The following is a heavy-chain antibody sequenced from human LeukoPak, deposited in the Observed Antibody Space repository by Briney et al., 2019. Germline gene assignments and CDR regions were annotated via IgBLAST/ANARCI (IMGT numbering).Heavy chain of an antibody. CDR3: VSRYGFGESYYFDY. CDR2: ISSNGGST. J-gene: IGHJ4*02. Sequence: PGGSLRLSCAASGFTFSSYAMSWVRQAPGKGLEWVSAISSNGGSTYYADSVKGRFTISRDNSKNTLYLQMSSLRAEDTAVYYCVSRYGFGESYYFDYWGQGTLVTVSS. CDR1: GFTFSSYA. D-gene: IGHD3-10*01. V-gene: IGHV3-64D*06.